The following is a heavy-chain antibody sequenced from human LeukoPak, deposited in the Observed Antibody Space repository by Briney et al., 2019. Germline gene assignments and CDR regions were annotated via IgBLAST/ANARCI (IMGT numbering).Heavy chain of an antibody. J-gene: IGHJ6*03. CDR1: GFTFSDYY. D-gene: IGHD4-11*01. CDR2: ISSSGSTI. CDR3: ARRTHYSNYVHYYYYMDV. V-gene: IGHV3-11*04. Sequence: PGGSLRLSCAASGFTFSDYYMSWIRQAPGKGLEWVSYISSSGSTIYYADSVKGRFTISRDNAKNSLYLQMNSLRAEDTAVYYCARRTHYSNYVHYYYYMDVWGKGTTVTVSS.